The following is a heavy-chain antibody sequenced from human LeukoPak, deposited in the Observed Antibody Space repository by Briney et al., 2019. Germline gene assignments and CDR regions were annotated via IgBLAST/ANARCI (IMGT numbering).Heavy chain of an antibody. J-gene: IGHJ4*02. CDR3: ARRIAAAGVGIVY. Sequence: ASVKVSCKASGYTFTSYDINWVRQATGQGLEWMGWMNPNSGNTGYAQKFQGRVTMARNPSISTAYMELSSLTSEDTAVYYCARRIAAAGVGIVYWGQGTLVTVSS. V-gene: IGHV1-8*01. D-gene: IGHD6-13*01. CDR2: MNPNSGNT. CDR1: GYTFTSYD.